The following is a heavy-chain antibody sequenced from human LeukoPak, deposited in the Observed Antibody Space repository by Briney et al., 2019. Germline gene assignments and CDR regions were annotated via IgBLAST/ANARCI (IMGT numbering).Heavy chain of an antibody. Sequence: PSETLSLTCTVSGGSISSGGYYWSWIRQPPGKGLEWIGYIYHSGSTYYNPSLKSRVTISVDRSKNQFSLKLSSVTAADTAVYYCARANYDFWSGYYMGAFDIWGQGTMVTVSS. CDR3: ARANYDFWSGYYMGAFDI. CDR1: GGSISSGGYY. D-gene: IGHD3-3*01. J-gene: IGHJ3*02. V-gene: IGHV4-30-2*01. CDR2: IYHSGST.